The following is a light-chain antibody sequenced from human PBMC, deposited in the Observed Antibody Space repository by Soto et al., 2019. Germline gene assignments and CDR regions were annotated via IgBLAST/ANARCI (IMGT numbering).Light chain of an antibody. CDR3: LKHNSYPFT. Sequence: DIQMTQSPSAMSASVGDRVTITWRARQGISNYLAWFQQKPGKVPKRLIYAAFSLQSGVPSRFSGSGSGTEYTLTISSLQPEDFATYYCLKHNSYPFTFGPGTKVDIK. CDR2: AAF. J-gene: IGKJ3*01. CDR1: QGISNY. V-gene: IGKV1-17*03.